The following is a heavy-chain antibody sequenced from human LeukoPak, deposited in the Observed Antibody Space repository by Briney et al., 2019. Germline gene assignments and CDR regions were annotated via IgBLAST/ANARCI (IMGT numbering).Heavy chain of an antibody. J-gene: IGHJ4*02. V-gene: IGHV3-21*01. Sequence: GGSLRLSCAASGFTFSSYSMNWVRQAPGKGLEWVSSISSRSSYIYYADSVKGRFTISRDNAKNSLYLQMNSLRAEDTAVYYCARPKYTSGWFRSYFNYWGQGTLVTVSS. CDR1: GFTFSSYS. D-gene: IGHD6-19*01. CDR2: ISSRSSYI. CDR3: ARPKYTSGWFRSYFNY.